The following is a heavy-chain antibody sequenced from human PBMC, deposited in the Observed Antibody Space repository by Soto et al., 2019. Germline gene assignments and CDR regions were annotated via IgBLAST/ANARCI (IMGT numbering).Heavy chain of an antibody. CDR1: GGTFSSYA. D-gene: IGHD3-22*01. V-gene: IGHV1-69*13. Sequence: ASVKVSCKASGGTFSSYAISWVRQAPGQGLEWMGGIIPIFGTANYAQKFQGRVTITADESTSTAYMELSSLRSEDTAVYYCARHYYDSSGYFVYYGMDVWGQGTTVTVSS. J-gene: IGHJ6*02. CDR3: ARHYYDSSGYFVYYGMDV. CDR2: IIPIFGTA.